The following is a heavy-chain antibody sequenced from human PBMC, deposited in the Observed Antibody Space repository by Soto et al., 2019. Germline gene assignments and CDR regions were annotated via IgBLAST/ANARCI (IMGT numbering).Heavy chain of an antibody. J-gene: IGHJ4*02. Sequence: PSETLSLTCTFYCGSFSGYYLTLIRQPPGTGLEWIGEINHSGSTNYNPSLKSRVTISVDTSKNQFSLKLTSVTAADTAVYYCARDKITGLFDYWGQGTLVTVSS. CDR1: CGSFSGYY. V-gene: IGHV4-34*01. CDR3: ARDKITGLFDY. CDR2: INHSGST. D-gene: IGHD2-8*02.